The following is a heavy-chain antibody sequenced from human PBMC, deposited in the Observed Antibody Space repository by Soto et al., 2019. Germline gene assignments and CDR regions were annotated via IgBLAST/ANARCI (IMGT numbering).Heavy chain of an antibody. CDR3: AKSQEIGTHFFDS. V-gene: IGHV3-13*01. CDR1: GFTFSGFD. J-gene: IGHJ4*02. D-gene: IGHD6-13*01. CDR2: IGTAGDT. Sequence: PGGSLRLSCEASGFTFSGFDMHWVRQPTGKGLAWVSSIGTAGDTYYAVSVKGRFTISRDNAKNSLSLQMNSLRAGDMAVYFCAKSQEIGTHFFDSWGQGTQVTVSS.